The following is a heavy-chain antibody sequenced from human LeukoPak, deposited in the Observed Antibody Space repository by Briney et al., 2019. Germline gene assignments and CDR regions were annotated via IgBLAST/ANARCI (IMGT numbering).Heavy chain of an antibody. V-gene: IGHV3-23*01. CDR3: AKVWSRGWGPFDY. J-gene: IGHJ4*02. CDR1: GFTFSSYA. CDR2: ISDSGYST. Sequence: PGGSLRLSCAASGFTFSSYAMSWVRQAPGMGLEWVSSISDSGYSTYYADSVRGRFTISRDNSKNTLFLQMSGLRAEDTAIYYCAKVWSRGWGPFDYGGQGTLVTVSS. D-gene: IGHD6-19*01.